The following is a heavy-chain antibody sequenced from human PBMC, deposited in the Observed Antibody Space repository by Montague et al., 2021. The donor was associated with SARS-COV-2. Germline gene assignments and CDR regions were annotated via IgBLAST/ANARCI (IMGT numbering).Heavy chain of an antibody. D-gene: IGHD3-22*01. V-gene: IGHV3-15*01. CDR1: GFTFSNAW. Sequence: SLRLSCAASGFTFSNAWMSWVRQAPGKGLEWVGRIKSKTDGGTTGYAAPVKGRFTISRDDSKNTLYLQMNSLKTEDTAVYYCTTDNYDQSWDAFDIWGQGTMVTVSS. J-gene: IGHJ3*02. CDR2: IKSKTDGGTT. CDR3: TTDNYDQSWDAFDI.